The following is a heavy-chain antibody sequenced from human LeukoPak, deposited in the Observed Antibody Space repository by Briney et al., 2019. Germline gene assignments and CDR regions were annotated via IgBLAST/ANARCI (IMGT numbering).Heavy chain of an antibody. CDR2: INPNSGGT. D-gene: IGHD3-22*01. CDR3: ARDVGTYYYDSSGYLFDY. CDR1: GYTFTSYG. Sequence: ASVKVSCKASGYTFTSYGISWVRQAPGQGLEWMGRINPNSGGTNYAQKFQGRVTMTRDTSISTAYMELSRLRSDDTAVYYCARDVGTYYYDSSGYLFDYWGQGTLVTVSS. V-gene: IGHV1-2*06. J-gene: IGHJ4*02.